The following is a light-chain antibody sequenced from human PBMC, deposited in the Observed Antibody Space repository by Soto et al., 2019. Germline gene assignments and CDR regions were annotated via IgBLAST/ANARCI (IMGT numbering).Light chain of an antibody. CDR2: DVS. Sequence: QSALTQPASVSGSPGQSITISCTGTSSDVGAYNYVSWYRQHPGKAPKLMIYDVSDRPSGVSNRFSGSKSGDTASLTISGLQAEDEADYYCSSYTSSSTPVFGGGTKVT. CDR3: SSYTSSSTPV. J-gene: IGLJ2*01. V-gene: IGLV2-14*03. CDR1: SSDVGAYNY.